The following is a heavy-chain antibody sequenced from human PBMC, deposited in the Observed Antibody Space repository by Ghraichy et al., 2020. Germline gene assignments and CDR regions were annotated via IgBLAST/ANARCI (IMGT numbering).Heavy chain of an antibody. J-gene: IGHJ4*02. CDR2: IKQDGSEK. Sequence: GGSLRLSCAASGFTFGSNWMTWVRQAPGKGLEWLGNIKQDGSEKYYVGSVKGRFSISRDNAKNSLYLQMNSLRDEDTAVYYCARAVHLLGPYLDYWGQGTLVTVSS. D-gene: IGHD1-26*01. CDR3: ARAVHLLGPYLDY. V-gene: IGHV3-7*04. CDR1: GFTFGSNW.